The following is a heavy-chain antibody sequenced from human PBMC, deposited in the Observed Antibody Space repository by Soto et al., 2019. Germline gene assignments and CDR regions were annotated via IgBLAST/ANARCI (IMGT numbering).Heavy chain of an antibody. D-gene: IGHD6-13*01. CDR2: VFKSGIT. CDR1: GGSMSGSTYY. Sequence: SSETLSLTCTVSGGSMSGSTYYWAWIRQPPGKGLEWLGSVFKSGITSNNSSLKSRVTMSVDTSKNQFSLKLSSVTAADTAVYYCATDILRTAAGRTFPGFDVWGQGTMVTVSS. J-gene: IGHJ3*01. CDR3: ATDILRTAAGRTFPGFDV. V-gene: IGHV4-39*01.